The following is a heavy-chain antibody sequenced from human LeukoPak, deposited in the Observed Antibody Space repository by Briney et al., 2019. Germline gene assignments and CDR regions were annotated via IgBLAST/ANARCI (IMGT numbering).Heavy chain of an antibody. CDR3: AELGITMIGGV. CDR1: GFTFSSYW. Sequence: GGSLRLSCAASGFTFSSYWMSWVRQAPGKGLEWVANIKKDGSEKYYVDSVKGRFTISRDNAKKSLYLQMNSLRAEDAAVYYCAELGITMIGGVWGKGTTVTISS. D-gene: IGHD3-10*02. J-gene: IGHJ6*04. CDR2: IKKDGSEK. V-gene: IGHV3-7*01.